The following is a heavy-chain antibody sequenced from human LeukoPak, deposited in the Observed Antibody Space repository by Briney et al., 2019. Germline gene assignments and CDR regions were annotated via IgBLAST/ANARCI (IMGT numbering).Heavy chain of an antibody. Sequence: GGSLRLSCAASGFAFGDYMMHWVRQAPGKGLEWVSLVSWDSGDRHYADSTKGRFTISRDNSRNSLYLQMNSLTTEDTALYYCAKDRGGYSGFDCWGQGTLVTVSS. CDR1: GFAFGDYM. V-gene: IGHV3-43*01. D-gene: IGHD5-12*01. CDR2: VSWDSGDR. J-gene: IGHJ4*02. CDR3: AKDRGGYSGFDC.